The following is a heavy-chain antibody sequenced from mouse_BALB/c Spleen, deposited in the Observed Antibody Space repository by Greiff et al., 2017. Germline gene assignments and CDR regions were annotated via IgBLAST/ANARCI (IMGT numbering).Heavy chain of an antibody. V-gene: IGHV1-80*01. Sequence: QVQLQQSGAELVRPGSSVKISCKASGYAFSSYWMNWVKQRPGQGLEWIGWIYPGNVNTKYNEKFKGKATLTADKSSSTAYMQLSSLTSEDSAVYFCARTTTVPFYFDYWGQGTTLTVSS. CDR3: ARTTTVPFYFDY. D-gene: IGHD1-1*01. CDR2: IYPGNVNT. CDR1: GYAFSSYW. J-gene: IGHJ2*01.